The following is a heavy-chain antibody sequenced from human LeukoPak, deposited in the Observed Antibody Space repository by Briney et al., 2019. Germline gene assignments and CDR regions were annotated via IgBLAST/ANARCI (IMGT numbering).Heavy chain of an antibody. D-gene: IGHD1-26*01. CDR2: FDPEDGET. J-gene: IGHJ4*02. CDR3: ARARGRSTGIDY. CDR1: GYTLTELS. Sequence: ASGKVACKVSGYTLTELSMHWVRQAPGKWLEWMGGFDPEDGETIYAQKFQGRVSMTTDTSASTAYMELRRLRSDDTAVYYCARARGRSTGIDYWGQGTLVTVSS. V-gene: IGHV1-24*01.